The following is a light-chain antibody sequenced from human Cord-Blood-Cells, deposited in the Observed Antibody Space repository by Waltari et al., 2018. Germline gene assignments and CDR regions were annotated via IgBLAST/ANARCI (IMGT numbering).Light chain of an antibody. CDR3: QRSYSTLFT. V-gene: IGKV1-39*01. J-gene: IGKJ3*01. Sequence: IQMTHTPSSLSASVGARVTITCRARQSISSYLNWYQQKPGTAPELLIYAASSLQSGVPPRFSGSGSGRDFTLTIGSLEAEDLATYNCQRSYSTLFTVGPGTKVGIK. CDR1: QSISSY. CDR2: AAS.